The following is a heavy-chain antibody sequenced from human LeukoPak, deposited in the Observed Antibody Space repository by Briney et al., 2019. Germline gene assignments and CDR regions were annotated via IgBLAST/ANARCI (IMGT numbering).Heavy chain of an antibody. CDR1: GFTVSSNY. Sequence: GGSLRLSCAASGFTVSSNYMSWVRQAPGKGLEWVSVIYSGGSTYYADSVKGRFTISRDNSKNTLYLQMNSLRAEDTAVYYCARVSRAMYYYDSSGTGTFDIWGQGTMVTVSS. CDR3: ARVSRAMYYYDSSGTGTFDI. CDR2: IYSGGST. D-gene: IGHD3-22*01. V-gene: IGHV3-66*01. J-gene: IGHJ3*02.